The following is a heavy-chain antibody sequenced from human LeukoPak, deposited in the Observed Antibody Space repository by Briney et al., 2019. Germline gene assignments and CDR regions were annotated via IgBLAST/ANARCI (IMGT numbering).Heavy chain of an antibody. D-gene: IGHD6-13*01. CDR2: ISYDGSNK. J-gene: IGHJ5*02. CDR3: ARTRAAAGYSSFWFDP. V-gene: IGHV3-30*04. CDR1: GFTFSSYA. Sequence: GGPLRLSCAASGFTFSSYAMHWVRQAPGKGLEWVAVISYDGSNKYYADSVKGRFTVSRDNSKNTLYLQMNSLRTEDTAVYYCARTRAAAGYSSFWFDPWGQGTLVTVSS.